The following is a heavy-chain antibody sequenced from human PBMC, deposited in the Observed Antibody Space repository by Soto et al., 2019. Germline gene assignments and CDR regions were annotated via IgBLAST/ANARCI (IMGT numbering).Heavy chain of an antibody. CDR1: GGSFSGYY. J-gene: IGHJ4*02. Sequence: PSETLSLTCAVYGGSFSGYYWSWIRQPPGKGLEWIGEINHSGSTNYNPSLKSRVTISVDTSKNQFSLKLSSVTAADTAVYYCARARTYYDILTGYYSSFDYWGQGTLVTGSS. D-gene: IGHD3-9*01. CDR2: INHSGST. CDR3: ARARTYYDILTGYYSSFDY. V-gene: IGHV4-34*01.